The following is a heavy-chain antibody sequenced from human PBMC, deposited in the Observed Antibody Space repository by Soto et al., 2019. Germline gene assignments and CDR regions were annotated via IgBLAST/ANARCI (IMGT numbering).Heavy chain of an antibody. D-gene: IGHD3-10*02. CDR3: ASVRGGYYYAMDV. Sequence: PAETPSLPWTVSGGSISRYYWSCIRQPPGKGLEWIGYIYHSGSTNYNPSLKSRVTISVDKSKNQFSLKLSSVTAADTAVYYCASVRGGYYYAMDVWGQGTTVTVSS. V-gene: IGHV4-59*12. CDR1: GGSISRYY. CDR2: IYHSGST. J-gene: IGHJ6*02.